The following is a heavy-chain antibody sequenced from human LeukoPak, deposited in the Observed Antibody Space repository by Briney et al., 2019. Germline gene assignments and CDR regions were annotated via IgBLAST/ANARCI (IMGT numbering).Heavy chain of an antibody. CDR3: AKWGDCGGDCYSGYFDY. V-gene: IGHV3-23*01. CDR1: GFTFSSYA. D-gene: IGHD2-21*02. Sequence: GGSLRLSCAASGFTFSSYAMSWVRQAPGKGLEWVSAISGSGGSTYYADSVKGRFTISRDNSKNTLYLQMNSLRAEDTAVYYCAKWGDCGGDCYSGYFDYWGQGTLVTVSS. CDR2: ISGSGGST. J-gene: IGHJ4*02.